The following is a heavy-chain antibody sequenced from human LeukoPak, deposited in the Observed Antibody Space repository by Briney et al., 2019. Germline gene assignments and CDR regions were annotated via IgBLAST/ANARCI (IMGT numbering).Heavy chain of an antibody. D-gene: IGHD5-12*01. CDR3: ATRNSGYEGY. J-gene: IGHJ4*02. CDR1: GFTFSSYA. Sequence: PGGSLRLSCAASGFTFSSYAMTWVRQAPGEGLEWVSAISPSGGDTYYADSVQGRFSISRDDSKNTLYLQMNSLRAEDTAVYYCATRNSGYEGYWGQGTLVTVSS. CDR2: ISPSGGDT. V-gene: IGHV3-23*01.